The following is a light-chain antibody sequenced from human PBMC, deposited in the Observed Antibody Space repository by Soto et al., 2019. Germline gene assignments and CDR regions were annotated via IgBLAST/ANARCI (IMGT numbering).Light chain of an antibody. J-gene: IGLJ3*02. CDR2: KDS. CDR3: LSTDSSGTYWV. CDR1: ALPKKY. V-gene: IGLV3-16*01. Sequence: SCELTQPPSVSVSLGQMARITCSGEALPKKYAYWYQQKPGQFPVQVIYKDSERPSGIPERFSGSGSGTIVTLTISGVQAEDEADYYCLSTDSSGTYWVFGGGTQLTVL.